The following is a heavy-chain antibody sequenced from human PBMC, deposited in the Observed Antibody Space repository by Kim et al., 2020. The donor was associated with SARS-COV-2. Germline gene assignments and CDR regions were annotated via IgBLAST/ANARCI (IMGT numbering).Heavy chain of an antibody. Sequence: GGSLRLSCAASGFTFSSYGMHWVRQAPGKGLEWVAVIWDDGSNKYYADSVKGRFTISRDNSKNTLYLQMNSLRAEDTAVYYCARDGGYSGFWFLQHWGQGSLVTVPS. CDR2: IWDDGSNK. CDR3: ARDGGYSGFWFLQH. V-gene: IGHV3-33*01. D-gene: IGHD5-12*01. CDR1: GFTFSSYG. J-gene: IGHJ1*01.